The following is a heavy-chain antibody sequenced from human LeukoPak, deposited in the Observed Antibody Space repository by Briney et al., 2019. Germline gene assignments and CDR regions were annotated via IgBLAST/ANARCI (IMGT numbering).Heavy chain of an antibody. CDR3: ARDAGPYYYDSSGLSRYYFDY. Sequence: PGGSLRLSCAASGFTFRSYGIHWVRQAPGKGLEWVAVISYDGSNKYYADSVKGRFTISRDNSKNTLYLQMNSLRAEDTAVYYCARDAGPYYYDSSGLSRYYFDYWGQGTLVTVSS. D-gene: IGHD3-22*01. CDR1: GFTFRSYG. CDR2: ISYDGSNK. J-gene: IGHJ4*02. V-gene: IGHV3-30*19.